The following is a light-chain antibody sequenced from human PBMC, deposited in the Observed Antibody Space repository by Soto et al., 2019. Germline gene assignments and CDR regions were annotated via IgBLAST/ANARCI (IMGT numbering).Light chain of an antibody. CDR2: EVN. CDR1: SSDIGAYDY. CDR3: FSSTTTSTHV. J-gene: IGLJ1*01. V-gene: IGLV2-14*01. Sequence: LTQPASLSGSPGQSITISCTGTSSDIGAYDYVSWFQQHPGKAPKLMISEVNNRSSGVSNRFSGSKSSNTAYMTISGLQVEDEDDYFCFSSTTTSTHVFGTGTKVTVL.